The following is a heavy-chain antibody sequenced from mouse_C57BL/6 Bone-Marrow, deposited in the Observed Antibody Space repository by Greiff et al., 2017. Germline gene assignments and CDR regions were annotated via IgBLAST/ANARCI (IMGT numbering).Heavy chain of an antibody. V-gene: IGHV1-64*01. Sequence: QVQLQQPGAELVKPGASVKLSCKASGYTFTSYWMPWVKQRPGQGLEWIGMIHPHSGSTNYNEKFKSKATLTVDKSSSTAYMQLSSLTSEYSAVYYCARGRLRPWGAYWGQGTLVTVSA. D-gene: IGHD2-4*01. CDR1: GYTFTSYW. CDR2: IHPHSGST. J-gene: IGHJ3*01. CDR3: ARGRLRPWGAY.